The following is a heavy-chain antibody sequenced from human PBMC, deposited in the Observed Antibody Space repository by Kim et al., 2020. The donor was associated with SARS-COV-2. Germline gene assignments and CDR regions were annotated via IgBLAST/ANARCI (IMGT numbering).Heavy chain of an antibody. Sequence: GGSLRLSCAASGFTLGSYAMSWVRQAPGKGLEWVSAISGSGGSTYYADSVKGRFTISRDNSKNTLYLQMNSLRAEDTAVYYCAKDLGITIFGVVISLVGPFDYWGQGTLVTVSS. V-gene: IGHV3-23*01. J-gene: IGHJ4*02. CDR1: GFTLGSYA. D-gene: IGHD3-3*01. CDR3: AKDLGITIFGVVISLVGPFDY. CDR2: ISGSGGST.